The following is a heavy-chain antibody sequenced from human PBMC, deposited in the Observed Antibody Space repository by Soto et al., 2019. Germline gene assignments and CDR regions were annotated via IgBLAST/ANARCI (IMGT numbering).Heavy chain of an antibody. V-gene: IGHV3-33*01. CDR1: GFTFSSYG. CDR2: IWYDGSNK. J-gene: IGHJ2*01. D-gene: IGHD6-19*01. CDR3: ARSPQIAVAGTRFGYFDL. Sequence: QVQLEESGGGVVQPGRSLRLSCAASGFTFSSYGMHWVRQAPGKGLEWVAVIWYDGSNKYYADSVKGRFTISRDNSKNTLYLQMNRLGAEDTAVYYCARSPQIAVAGTRFGYFDLWGRGTLVTVSS.